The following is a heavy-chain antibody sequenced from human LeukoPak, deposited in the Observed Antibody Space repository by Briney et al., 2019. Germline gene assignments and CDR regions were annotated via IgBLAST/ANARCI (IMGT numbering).Heavy chain of an antibody. CDR1: GFTFSSYS. Sequence: PGGSLRLSCAASGFTFSSYSMNWVRQAPGEGLEWVSYISSSSSTIYYAGSVKGRFTISRDNAKNSLYLQMNSLRAEDTAVYYCARDSADYGDYGIFDYWGQGTLVTVSS. CDR3: ARDSADYGDYGIFDY. V-gene: IGHV3-48*01. D-gene: IGHD4-17*01. CDR2: ISSSSSTI. J-gene: IGHJ4*02.